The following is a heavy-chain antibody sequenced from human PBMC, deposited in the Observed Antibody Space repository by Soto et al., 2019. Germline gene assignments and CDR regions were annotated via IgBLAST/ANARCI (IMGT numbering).Heavy chain of an antibody. CDR3: ARGGPVIIPAATNWFDP. V-gene: IGHV1-69*05. CDR1: GGCFNSYS. J-gene: IGHJ5*02. CDR2: IIPIFGTP. Sequence: SVKVSCKSSGGCFNSYSISWVRQAPGQGLEWMGVIIPIFGTPTYAQKFQGRVTITTDKSTSTAYMEVSRLTSEDTAVYYCARGGPVIIPAATNWFDPWGQGTLVTSPQ. D-gene: IGHD6-25*01.